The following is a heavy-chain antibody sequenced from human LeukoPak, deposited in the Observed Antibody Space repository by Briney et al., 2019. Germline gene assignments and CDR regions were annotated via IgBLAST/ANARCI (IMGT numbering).Heavy chain of an antibody. CDR1: GFTFSSYA. V-gene: IGHV3-23*01. D-gene: IGHD2-21*01. J-gene: IGHJ3*02. CDR2: ISGSGGST. Sequence: PGGSLRLSCAASGFTFSSYAMSWVRQAPGKGLEWVSAISGSGGSTYYADSVKGRFTISRDNSKNTLYLQMNSLRAEDTAVYYCARASRNPFGCGGVGAYSGNVFDIWGQGTMVTVSS. CDR3: ARASRNPFGCGGVGAYSGNVFDI.